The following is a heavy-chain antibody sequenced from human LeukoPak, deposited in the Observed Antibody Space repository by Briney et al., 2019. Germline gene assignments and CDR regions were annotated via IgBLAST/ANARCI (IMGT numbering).Heavy chain of an antibody. CDR1: GYTFTSYG. CDR3: ATYYYYGMDV. CDR2: INPNSGGT. J-gene: IGHJ6*02. Sequence: ASVKVSCKASGYTFTSYGISWVRQAPGQGLEWMGWINPNSGGTNYAQKFQGRVTMTRDTSISTAYMELSRLRSDDTAVYYCATYYYYGMDVWGQGTTVTVSS. V-gene: IGHV1-2*02.